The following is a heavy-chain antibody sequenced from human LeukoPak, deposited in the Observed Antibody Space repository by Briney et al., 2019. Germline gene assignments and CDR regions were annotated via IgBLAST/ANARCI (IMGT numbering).Heavy chain of an antibody. CDR2: INTNTGNP. V-gene: IGHV7-4-1*02. CDR1: GYTFTSYG. J-gene: IGHJ4*02. Sequence: ASVKVSCKASGYTFTSYGISWVRQAPGQGLEWMGWINTNTGNPTYAQGFTGRFVFSLDTSVSTAYLQISSLKAEDTAVYYCARDGGVWSARPRYDYWGQGTLVTVSS. D-gene: IGHD6-6*01. CDR3: ARDGGVWSARPRYDY.